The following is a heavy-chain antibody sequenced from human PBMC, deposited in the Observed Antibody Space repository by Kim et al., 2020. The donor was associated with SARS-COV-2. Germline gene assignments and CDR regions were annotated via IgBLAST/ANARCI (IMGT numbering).Heavy chain of an antibody. CDR3: ARLGYGGSVFDY. CDR1: GGTFSSYA. Sequence: SVKVSCKASGGTFSSYAISWVRQAPGQGLEWMGGIIPIFGTANYAQKFQGRVTITADESTSTAYMELSSLRSEDTAVYYCARLGYGGSVFDYWGQGTLVTVSS. J-gene: IGHJ4*02. D-gene: IGHD4-17*01. CDR2: IIPIFGTA. V-gene: IGHV1-69*13.